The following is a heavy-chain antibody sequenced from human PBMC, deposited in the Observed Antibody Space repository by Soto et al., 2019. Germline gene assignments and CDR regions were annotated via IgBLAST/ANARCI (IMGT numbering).Heavy chain of an antibody. CDR3: ARAHTGVRLYYGMDV. D-gene: IGHD3-10*01. V-gene: IGHV1-69*12. CDR2: IIPIFGTA. J-gene: IGHJ6*02. CDR1: VGTFTSYA. Sequence: QVQLVQSGAEVKKPGSSVKVSCKDSVGTFTSYAISWVRQAPGQGLGWMGGIIPIFGTANYAQKFQGRVTITADESTSTAYMELSSLRSEDTAVYYCARAHTGVRLYYGMDVWGQGTTVTVSS.